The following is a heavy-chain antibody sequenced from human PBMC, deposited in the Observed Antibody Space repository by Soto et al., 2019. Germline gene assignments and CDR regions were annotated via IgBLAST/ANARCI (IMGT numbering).Heavy chain of an antibody. Sequence: QVQLVQSGAEVKKPGASVKVSCKASGYTFTTYGISWVRQAPGQGLEWMGWISTYNGNTKYAQKLQGRVTLTTDTSTSTAYMELGSLRSDDTAVYYCAREYGSGGRCYDPDYWGQGTLVTVSS. V-gene: IGHV1-18*01. D-gene: IGHD2-15*01. CDR1: GYTFTTYG. CDR3: AREYGSGGRCYDPDY. CDR2: ISTYNGNT. J-gene: IGHJ4*02.